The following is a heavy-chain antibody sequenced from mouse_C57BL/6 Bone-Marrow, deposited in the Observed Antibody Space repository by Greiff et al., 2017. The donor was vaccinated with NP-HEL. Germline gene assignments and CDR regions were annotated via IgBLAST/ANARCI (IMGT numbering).Heavy chain of an antibody. CDR1: GYTFTSYW. V-gene: IGHV1-64*01. CDR2: IHPNSGRT. D-gene: IGHD1-1*01. CDR3: ARWSYRFAY. J-gene: IGHJ3*01. Sequence: QVQLQQPGAELVKPGASVKLSCKASGYTFTSYWMHWVKQRPGHGLEWIGMIHPNSGRTNYNEKFKSKATLTVDKSSSTAYMQLSSLTSEDSAVYYWARWSYRFAYWGQGTLVTVSA.